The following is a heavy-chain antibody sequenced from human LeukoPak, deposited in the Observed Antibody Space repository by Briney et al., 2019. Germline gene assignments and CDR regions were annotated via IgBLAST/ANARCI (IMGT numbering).Heavy chain of an antibody. CDR2: MNPNRGNT. J-gene: IGHJ4*02. CDR1: GYPFSSYD. D-gene: IGHD6-13*01. Sequence: ASVKVSCKASGYPFSSYDLNWVRQATGQGLEWMGWMNPNRGNTGYAQKFQGRVTMTRNTSISTAYMELSSLRSEDTAVYYCTRGLRREQQLLRAFDDWGQGTLVTVSS. CDR3: TRGLRREQQLLRAFDD. V-gene: IGHV1-8*01.